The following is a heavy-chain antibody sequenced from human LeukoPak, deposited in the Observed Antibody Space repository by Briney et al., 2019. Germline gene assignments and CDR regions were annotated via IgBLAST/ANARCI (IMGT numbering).Heavy chain of an antibody. J-gene: IGHJ4*02. CDR1: GFTFSSYA. D-gene: IGHD2-2*01. CDR2: ISGSGGST. V-gene: IGHV3-23*01. CDR3: AKDRDIVVVPAAMDATSPSGELDY. Sequence: TGGSLRLSCAASGFTFSSYAMSWVRQAPGKGLEWVSAISGSGGSTYYADSVKGRFTISRDNSKNTLYLQMNSLRAEDTAVYYCAKDRDIVVVPAAMDATSPSGELDYWGQGTLVTVSS.